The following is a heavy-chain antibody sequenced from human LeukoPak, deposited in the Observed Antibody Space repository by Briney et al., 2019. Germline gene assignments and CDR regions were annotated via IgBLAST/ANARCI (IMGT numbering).Heavy chain of an antibody. CDR3: ARTGPDDILTGWGQNWFDP. Sequence: GGSLRLSCAASGFTFSSYGMNWVRQAPGKGLEWISGISPSGGGTYYADSVKGRFTISRDNAKNSLYLQMNSLRAEDTAVYYCARTGPDDILTGWGQNWFDPWGQGTLVTVSS. V-gene: IGHV3-21*01. J-gene: IGHJ5*02. CDR1: GFTFSSYG. D-gene: IGHD3-9*01. CDR2: ISPSGGGT.